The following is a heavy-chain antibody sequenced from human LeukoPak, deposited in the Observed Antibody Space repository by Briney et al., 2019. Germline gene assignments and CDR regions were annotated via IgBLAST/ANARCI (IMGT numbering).Heavy chain of an antibody. D-gene: IGHD3-22*01. CDR3: ARQEIYDSSGYYPFDY. V-gene: IGHV1-46*01. J-gene: IGHJ4*02. CDR2: ISPSGGST. CDR1: GYTFTSNY. Sequence: ASVKVSCKAFGYTFTSNYMHWVRQAPGQGPEWMGVISPSGGSTTYAQKFQGRVTMTRDTSISTAYMELSRLRSDDTAVYYCARQEIYDSSGYYPFDYWGQGTLVTVSS.